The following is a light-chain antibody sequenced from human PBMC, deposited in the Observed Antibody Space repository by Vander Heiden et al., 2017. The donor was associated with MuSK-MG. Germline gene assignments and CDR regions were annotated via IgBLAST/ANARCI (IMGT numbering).Light chain of an antibody. CDR3: QQSYSSPRT. Sequence: DIQMTQSPSSLSASVGDRVTITCRASQTIYNYLNWYQLKPGKAPKLLIYTSSILHTGVPSRFSGSGSGTDFTLTITSLQRADFATYVCQQSYSSPRTFGQGTMLXI. CDR1: QTIYNY. CDR2: TSS. V-gene: IGKV1-39*01. J-gene: IGKJ2*01.